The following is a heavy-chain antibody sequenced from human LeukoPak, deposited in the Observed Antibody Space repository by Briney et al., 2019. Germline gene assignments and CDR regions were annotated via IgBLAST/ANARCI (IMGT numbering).Heavy chain of an antibody. CDR2: INHSGST. D-gene: IGHD2-2*02. J-gene: IGHJ6*02. CDR1: GGSISSSSYY. V-gene: IGHV4-39*07. Sequence: SETLSLTCTVSGGSISSSSYYWSWLRQPPGKGLEWIGEINHSGSTNYNPSLKSRVTISVDTSKNQFSLKLSSVTAADTAVYYCARVVPAAIYYYYYYGMDVWGQGTTVTVSS. CDR3: ARVVPAAIYYYYYYGMDV.